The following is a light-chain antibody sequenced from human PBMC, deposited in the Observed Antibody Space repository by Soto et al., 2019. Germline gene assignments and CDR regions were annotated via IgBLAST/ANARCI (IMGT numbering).Light chain of an antibody. CDR3: QQYSKYPWT. CDR2: KAS. J-gene: IGKJ1*01. CDR1: QSIDKW. Sequence: DIQMTQSPSTLSASVGDRVTVTCRASQSIDKWLAWYQQKPGKAPKLLMYKASLLQSGIPSRFSGIGSGTEFTLTISSLQSDDVASYYCQQYSKYPWTFGQGTKVEV. V-gene: IGKV1-5*03.